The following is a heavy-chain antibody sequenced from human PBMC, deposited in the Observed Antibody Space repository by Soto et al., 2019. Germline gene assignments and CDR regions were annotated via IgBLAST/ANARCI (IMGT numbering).Heavy chain of an antibody. D-gene: IGHD3-22*01. CDR3: ARSPKSYYYDSSGYFPWFDY. Sequence: PSETLSLTCTVSGGSISSYYWSWIRQPPGKGLEWIGYIYYSGSTNYNPSLKSRVTISVDTSKNQFSLKLSSVTAADTAVYYCARSPKSYYYDSSGYFPWFDYWGQGTLVTVSS. CDR2: IYYSGST. V-gene: IGHV4-59*01. J-gene: IGHJ4*02. CDR1: GGSISSYY.